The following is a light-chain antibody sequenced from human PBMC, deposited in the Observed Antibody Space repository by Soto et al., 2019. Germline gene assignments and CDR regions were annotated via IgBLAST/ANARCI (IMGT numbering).Light chain of an antibody. V-gene: IGLV2-23*02. J-gene: IGLJ1*01. CDR1: ISNVGSYKL. CDR2: EVN. Sequence: QSVLTQPSSVSGSPGQSITISCTGTISNVGSYKLVSWYQQHPGKAPKLMIFEVNKRPSGVSNRFSGYKSGNTASLTISGLKVEDEADYYCCSSGGSPTYVFGTGTKVTVL. CDR3: CSSGGSPTYV.